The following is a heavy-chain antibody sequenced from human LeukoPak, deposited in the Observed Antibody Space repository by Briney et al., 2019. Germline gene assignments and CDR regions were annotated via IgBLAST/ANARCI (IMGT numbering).Heavy chain of an antibody. CDR2: TYYSGST. CDR1: GGSISSSSYY. D-gene: IGHD3-3*01. J-gene: IGHJ4*02. Sequence: SETLSLTCTVSGGSISSSSYYWGWLRQPPGKGLEWLGSTYYSGSTYYNPSLKSRVTISVDTSKNQFSLKLSSVTAADTAVYYCARGITIFGVVTHYFDYWGQGTLVTVSS. V-gene: IGHV4-39*01. CDR3: ARGITIFGVVTHYFDY.